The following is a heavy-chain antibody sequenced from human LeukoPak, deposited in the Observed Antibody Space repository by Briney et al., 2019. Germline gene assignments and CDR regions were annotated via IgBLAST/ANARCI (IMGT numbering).Heavy chain of an antibody. CDR3: ARDLFDHFDTNYYYPDAFDL. V-gene: IGHV1-2*02. Sequence: EASVKVSCKASGYTFTGNYIHWVRQAPGQGLEWMGWVSPYNGGTMYAQKFQGRVTLTWDRSTSTVYLELSRLGSDDTAVYFCARDLFDHFDTNYYYPDAFDLWGQGTMLTVSS. D-gene: IGHD3-22*01. CDR2: VSPYNGGT. CDR1: GYTFTGNY. J-gene: IGHJ3*01.